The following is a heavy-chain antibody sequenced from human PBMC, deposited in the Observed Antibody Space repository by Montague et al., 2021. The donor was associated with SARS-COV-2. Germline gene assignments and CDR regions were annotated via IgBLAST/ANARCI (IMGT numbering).Heavy chain of an antibody. D-gene: IGHD3/OR15-3a*01. CDR1: GGSFSAHS. CDR2: INHRGST. J-gene: IGHJ4*02. V-gene: IGHV4-34*01. Sequence: SETLSLTCAVYGGSFSAHSWSWIHQSPGKGLEWIGEINHRGSTTYMSSLKRRVTMSVDTSKNQFSLKMSSVTAADTAIYYCARGGFVGGNYDIWRFFYTSPLDYWGQGTPVTVSS. CDR3: ARGGFVGGNYDIWRFFYTSPLDY.